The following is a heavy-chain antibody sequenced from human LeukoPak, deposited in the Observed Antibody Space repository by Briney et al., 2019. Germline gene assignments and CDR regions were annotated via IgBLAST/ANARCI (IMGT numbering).Heavy chain of an antibody. CDR1: GGSISNKY. Sequence: PSETLSLTCTVSGGSISNKYWSWIRQPPGKGLEWIGYIYYSGSTYYNPSLKSRVTISVDTSKNQFSLKLSSVTAADTAVYYCARDGAQLGNYFDYWGQGTLVTVSS. J-gene: IGHJ4*02. V-gene: IGHV4-59*12. CDR2: IYYSGST. D-gene: IGHD6-13*01. CDR3: ARDGAQLGNYFDY.